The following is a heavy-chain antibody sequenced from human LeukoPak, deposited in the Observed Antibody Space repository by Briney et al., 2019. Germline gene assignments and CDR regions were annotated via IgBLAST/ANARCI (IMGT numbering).Heavy chain of an antibody. D-gene: IGHD5-18*01. J-gene: IGHJ3*02. Sequence: SQTLSLTCAISGDSVSSNSAAWNWIRQSPSRGLEWLGRTYYRSKWYNDYAVSVRSRITINPDTSKNQFSLQLNSVTPEDTAVYYCARERIQLWEIHDAFDIWGQGTMVTVSS. CDR2: TYYRSKWYN. V-gene: IGHV6-1*01. CDR1: GDSVSSNSAA. CDR3: ARERIQLWEIHDAFDI.